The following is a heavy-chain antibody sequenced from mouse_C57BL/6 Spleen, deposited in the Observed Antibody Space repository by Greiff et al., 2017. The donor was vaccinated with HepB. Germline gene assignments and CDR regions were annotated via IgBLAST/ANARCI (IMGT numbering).Heavy chain of an antibody. D-gene: IGHD4-1*01. CDR3: AREDWYYFDY. CDR2: IHPNSGST. V-gene: IGHV1-64*01. J-gene: IGHJ2*01. Sequence: VQPQQPGAELVKPGASVKLSCKASGYTFTSYWMHWVKQRPGQGLEWIGMIHPNSGSTNYNEKFKSKATLTVDKSSSTAYMQLSSLTSEDSAVYYCAREDWYYFDYWGQGTTLTVSS. CDR1: GYTFTSYW.